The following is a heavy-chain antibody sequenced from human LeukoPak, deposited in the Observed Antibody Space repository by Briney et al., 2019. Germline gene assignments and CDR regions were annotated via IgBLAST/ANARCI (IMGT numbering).Heavy chain of an antibody. V-gene: IGHV1-69*02. D-gene: IGHD6-19*01. CDR2: IIPILGIA. CDR1: GGTFSSYT. J-gene: IGHJ4*02. CDR3: ARSSGWEY. Sequence: SVKVSCRASGGTFSSYTISWVRQAPGQGLEWKGRIIPILGIANYAQKFQGRVTITADKSTSTAYMELSSLRSEDTAVYYCARSSGWEYWGQGTLVTVSS.